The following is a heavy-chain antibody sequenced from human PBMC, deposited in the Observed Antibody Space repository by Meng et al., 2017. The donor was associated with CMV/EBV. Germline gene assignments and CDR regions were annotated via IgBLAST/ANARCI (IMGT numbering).Heavy chain of an antibody. CDR2: ISSSSSYI. D-gene: IGHD3-3*01. V-gene: IGHV3-21*01. CDR1: GFTFSSYS. Sequence: GGSLRLSCAAPGFTFSSYSMNWVRQAPGKGLEWVSSISSSSSYIYYADSVKGRFTISRDNAKNSLYLQMNSLRAEDTAVYYCARDRLVRDTIFGVDYYGMDVWGQGTTVTVSS. J-gene: IGHJ6*02. CDR3: ARDRLVRDTIFGVDYYGMDV.